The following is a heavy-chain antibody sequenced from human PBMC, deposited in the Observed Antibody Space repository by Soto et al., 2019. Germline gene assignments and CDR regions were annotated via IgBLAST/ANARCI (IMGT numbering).Heavy chain of an antibody. D-gene: IGHD6-13*01. CDR2: IYPGDSDT. V-gene: IGHV5-51*01. CDR3: ARTSAAGKYYYGMDV. Sequence: PGESLNISCKGYGYSFTSYWIGWVRQMPGKGLEWMGIIYPGDSDTRYSPSFQGQVTISADKSISTAYLQWSSLKASDTAMYYCARTSAAGKYYYGMDVWGQGTTVTVSS. CDR1: GYSFTSYW. J-gene: IGHJ6*02.